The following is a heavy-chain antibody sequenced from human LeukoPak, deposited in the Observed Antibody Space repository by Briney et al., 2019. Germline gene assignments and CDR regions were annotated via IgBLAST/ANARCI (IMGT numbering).Heavy chain of an antibody. Sequence: GGSLRLSCAASGFTFDDYAMHWVRQAPGKGLEWVSGISWNSGSIGYADSVKGRFTISRDNSKNTLYLQMNSLRAEDTAVYYCAKATAQLYYDSSGYRTYFDYWGQGTLVTVSS. CDR1: GFTFDDYA. CDR2: ISWNSGSI. V-gene: IGHV3-9*01. D-gene: IGHD3-22*01. CDR3: AKATAQLYYDSSGYRTYFDY. J-gene: IGHJ4*02.